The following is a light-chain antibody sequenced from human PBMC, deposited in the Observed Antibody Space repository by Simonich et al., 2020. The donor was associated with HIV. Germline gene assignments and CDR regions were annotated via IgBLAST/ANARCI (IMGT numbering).Light chain of an antibody. CDR3: CSYAGTTFVV. CDR1: SSDVGSYDL. J-gene: IGLJ2*01. V-gene: IGLV2-23*02. CDR2: EVS. Sequence: QSALTQPASVYGSPGQSITISCTGTSSDVGSYDLVSWYQHYPRKAPKLMISEVSKRPSGVSNRFSGSKSGNTASLTISGLKAEDEADYYCCSYAGTTFVVFGGGTKLTVL.